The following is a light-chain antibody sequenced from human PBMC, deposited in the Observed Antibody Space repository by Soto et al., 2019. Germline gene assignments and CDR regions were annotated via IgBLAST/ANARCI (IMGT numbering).Light chain of an antibody. CDR3: QQYNSYPRT. Sequence: DIPMTQSTSTLSASIGDRVTITCRASQSVGSWLAWYQQKPGKAPKFLIYDASSLESGVPSRFSGSGSGTEFTLTISSLQPDDFATYYCQQYNSYPRTFGRGTKVEI. J-gene: IGKJ1*01. V-gene: IGKV1-5*01. CDR2: DAS. CDR1: QSVGSW.